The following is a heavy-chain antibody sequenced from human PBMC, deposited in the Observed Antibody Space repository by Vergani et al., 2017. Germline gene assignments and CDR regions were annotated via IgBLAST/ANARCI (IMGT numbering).Heavy chain of an antibody. V-gene: IGHV3-23*01. CDR3: AKANPRNSXYDYLYYYHAMDV. CDR1: GFTFNHYA. J-gene: IGHJ6*02. CDR2: ISGSGGST. Sequence: EVHLLDSGGDLVQPGGSLRLSCAASGFTFNHYAMNWVRQAPGKGLEWVSGISGSGGSTYYAGSGKGRFTISRDSTKNTLYLQMNSLSAGDTAVYYCAKANPRNSXYDYLYYYHAMDVWGQGTTVTVSS. D-gene: IGHD5-12*01.